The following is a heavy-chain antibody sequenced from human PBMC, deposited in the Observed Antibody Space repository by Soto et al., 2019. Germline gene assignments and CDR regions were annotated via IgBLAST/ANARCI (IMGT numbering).Heavy chain of an antibody. CDR2: ISSTGSGT. CDR3: VRDLHEPLATDALRVAN. CDR1: GFTFSDYY. J-gene: IGHJ4*02. V-gene: IGHV3-11*06. D-gene: IGHD2-15*01. Sequence: GGSLRLSCAASGFTFSDYYMSWIRQAPGKGLEWVSYISSTGSGTHYADSVKGRFTMSRDNTKNSVSLQMSSLRAEDTAVYYCVRDLHEPLATDALRVANWGQGTQVTVSS.